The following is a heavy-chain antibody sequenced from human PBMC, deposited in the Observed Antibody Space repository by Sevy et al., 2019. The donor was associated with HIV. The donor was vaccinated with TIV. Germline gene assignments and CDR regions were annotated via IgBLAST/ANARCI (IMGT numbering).Heavy chain of an antibody. CDR1: GGSISSSSYY. CDR2: IYYSGST. Sequence: SETLSLTCTVSGGSISSSSYYWGWIRQPPGKGLEWIGSIYYSGSTYYNPSLKSRVTISVDTSKHQFSLKLGSVTAADTAGYYCARTHGYCSGGSCDSGVGGGYYYYGMDVWGQGTTVTVSS. J-gene: IGHJ6*02. D-gene: IGHD2-15*01. CDR3: ARTHGYCSGGSCDSGVGGGYYYYGMDV. V-gene: IGHV4-39*01.